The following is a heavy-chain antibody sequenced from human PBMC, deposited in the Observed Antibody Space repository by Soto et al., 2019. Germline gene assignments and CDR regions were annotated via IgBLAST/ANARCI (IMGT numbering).Heavy chain of an antibody. D-gene: IGHD2-21*01. V-gene: IGHV4-30-2*01. CDR3: ASRPFYSCCLDV. J-gene: IGHJ6*02. Sequence: TLSLTCTVSGGSITTAGYSWSWIRQPPGKALEWIGYVYHTGNAYPKPSLKSRVTISLDRSKNQFSLKMTSVTAADTALYYCASRPFYSCCLDVWGQGTTVTVS. CDR1: GGSITTAGYS. CDR2: VYHTGNA.